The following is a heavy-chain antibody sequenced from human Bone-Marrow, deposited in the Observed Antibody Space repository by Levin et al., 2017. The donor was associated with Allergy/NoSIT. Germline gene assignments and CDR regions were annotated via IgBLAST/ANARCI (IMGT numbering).Heavy chain of an antibody. CDR2: INPNSGGT. J-gene: IGHJ4*02. CDR1: GYTFTAYY. CDR3: AREEIAFGALRVGDY. V-gene: IGHV1-2*02. D-gene: IGHD3-16*01. Sequence: ASVKVSCKASGYTFTAYYIHWVRQAPGQGLEWMAWINPNSGGTNYAQKFQGRVTLTRDTSISTAYLDLRRLDSDDTAVYYCAREEIAFGALRVGDYWGQGTLVTVSS.